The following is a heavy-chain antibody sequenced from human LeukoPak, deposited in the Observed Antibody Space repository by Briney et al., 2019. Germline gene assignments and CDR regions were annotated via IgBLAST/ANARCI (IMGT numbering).Heavy chain of an antibody. CDR1: GDSITSSSYY. CDR3: ARENQYGSGSYPDY. V-gene: IGHV4-39*07. D-gene: IGHD3-10*01. CDR2: IYYSGST. J-gene: IGHJ4*02. Sequence: PSETLSLTCTVSGDSITSSSYYWGWIRQPPGKGLEWIGSIYYSGSTYYNPSLKSRVTISVDTSKNQFSLKLSSVTAADTAVYYCARENQYGSGSYPDYWGQGTLVTVSS.